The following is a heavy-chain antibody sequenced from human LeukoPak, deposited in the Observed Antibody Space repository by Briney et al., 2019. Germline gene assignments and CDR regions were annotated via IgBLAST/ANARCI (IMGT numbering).Heavy chain of an antibody. CDR3: ARGWSGYDTVAQDAFDI. V-gene: IGHV3-66*01. CDR2: IYSGGST. J-gene: IGHJ3*02. CDR1: GFTVSSNY. Sequence: GGSLRLSCAASGFTVSSNYMSWVRQAPGKGLEWVSVIYSGGSTYYADSVKGRFTISRDNSKNTLHLQMNSLRAEDTAVYYCARGWSGYDTVAQDAFDIWGQGTKVTVSS. D-gene: IGHD5-12*01.